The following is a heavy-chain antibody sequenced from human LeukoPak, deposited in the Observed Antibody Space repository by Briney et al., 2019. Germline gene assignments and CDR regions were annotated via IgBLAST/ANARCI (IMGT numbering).Heavy chain of an antibody. V-gene: IGHV3-48*04. CDR1: GFTFSNSA. D-gene: IGHD2-2*01. CDR2: ISRSGDTI. CDR3: APVPGF. J-gene: IGHJ1*01. Sequence: GGSLRLSCAASGFTFSNSAMSWVRQAPGKGLEWISYISRSGDTIYNADSVKGRFTISRDNAKNSLYLQMNSLRAEDTAVYFCAPVPGFWGQGTLVTVSS.